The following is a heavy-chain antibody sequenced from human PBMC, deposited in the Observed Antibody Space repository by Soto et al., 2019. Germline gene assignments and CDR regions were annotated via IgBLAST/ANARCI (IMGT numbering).Heavy chain of an antibody. CDR1: GGTFSSYA. CDR2: IIPIFGTA. CDR3: AATPAAGNRNYYYYGMDV. Sequence: SVEVSCKASGGTFSSYAISWVRQAPGQGLEWMGGIIPIFGTANYAQKFQGRVTITADKSTSTAYMELSSLRSEDTAVYYCAATPAAGNRNYYYYGMDVWGQGTTVTVSS. D-gene: IGHD6-13*01. V-gene: IGHV1-69*06. J-gene: IGHJ6*02.